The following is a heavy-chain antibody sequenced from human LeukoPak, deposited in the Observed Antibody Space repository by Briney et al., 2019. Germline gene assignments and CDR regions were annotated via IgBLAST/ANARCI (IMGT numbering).Heavy chain of an antibody. Sequence: GGSLRLSCAASGFTFSSYTLHWVRQAPGKRLEYISAITGNGGSTYHANSVKARFTISRDNPKNTLYLQMGSLRAEDTALYYCARNYCSGGSCYPPDYWGQGTLVTVSS. D-gene: IGHD2-15*01. CDR2: ITGNGGST. CDR3: ARNYCSGGSCYPPDY. V-gene: IGHV3-64*01. CDR1: GFTFSSYT. J-gene: IGHJ4*02.